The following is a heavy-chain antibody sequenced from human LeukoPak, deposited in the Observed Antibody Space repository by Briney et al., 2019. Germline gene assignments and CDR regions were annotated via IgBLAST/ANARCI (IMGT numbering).Heavy chain of an antibody. CDR1: GGSISSYY. V-gene: IGHV4-59*08. Sequence: SQTLSLTCTVSGGSISSYYWTWIRQPAGKGLEWIGYIDNSGSTNYNPSFKSRVTMSVDTSKNQFSLKLSSVTAADTAVYFCARHGGSWTFDYWGQGTLVTVSS. CDR2: IDNSGST. J-gene: IGHJ4*02. CDR3: ARHGGSWTFDY. D-gene: IGHD6-13*01.